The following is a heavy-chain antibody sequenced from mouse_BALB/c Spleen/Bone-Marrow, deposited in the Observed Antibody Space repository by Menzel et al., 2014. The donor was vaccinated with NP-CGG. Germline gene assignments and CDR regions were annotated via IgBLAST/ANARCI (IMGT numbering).Heavy chain of an antibody. CDR1: GFDFSRYW. CDR2: INPDSSTI. CDR3: ARPDDGYYAMEY. Sequence: EVHLVESGGGLVQPGGSLKLSCAASGFDFSRYWMSWVRQAPGKWLEWIGEINPDSSTINYTPSLKDKFIISRDNAKNTLYLQMSKVRSEDTALYYCARPDDGYYAMEYWGQGTSVTVSS. V-gene: IGHV4-1*02. D-gene: IGHD2-3*01. J-gene: IGHJ4*01.